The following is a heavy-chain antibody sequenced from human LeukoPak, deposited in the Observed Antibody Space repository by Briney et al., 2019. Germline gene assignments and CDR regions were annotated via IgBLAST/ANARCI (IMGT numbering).Heavy chain of an antibody. J-gene: IGHJ5*01. CDR1: DDSISDYY. CDR2: FYNSGRS. Sequence: SETLSLTCSVSDDSISDYYRGWIRQPPRKGLEWIGYFYNSGRSTYNPSLKSRVTISADTSKNHFSLKLNSVTTADTAVYYCTRGAGWLIDSGGQGILVTVSS. D-gene: IGHD5-12*01. V-gene: IGHV4-59*01. CDR3: TRGAGWLIDS.